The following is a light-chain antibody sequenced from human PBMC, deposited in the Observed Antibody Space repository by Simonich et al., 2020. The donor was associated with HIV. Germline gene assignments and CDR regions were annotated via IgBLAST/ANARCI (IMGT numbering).Light chain of an antibody. CDR3: QQYNNWPPLT. V-gene: IGKV3-15*01. J-gene: IGKJ4*01. CDR2: GAS. Sequence: EIVMTQSPATLSVSPGERATLSCRASQSVSSNLAWYQQNPGQAPRLLIYGASTRATGIQARFSGSGSETEFTLTISSLQSEDVAVYYCQQYNNWPPLTFGGGTKVEIK. CDR1: QSVSSN.